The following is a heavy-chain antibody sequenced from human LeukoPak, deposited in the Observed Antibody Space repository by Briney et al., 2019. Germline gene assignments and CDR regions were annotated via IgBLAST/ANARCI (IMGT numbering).Heavy chain of an antibody. J-gene: IGHJ4*02. Sequence: QTSETLSLTCTVSGGSISSGGYYWSWIRQPPGKGLEWIGYIYHSGSTYYNPSLKSRVTISVDRSKNQFSLKLSSVTAADTAVYYCARVATMVRGVIIFFDYWGQGTLVTVSS. CDR2: IYHSGST. CDR1: GGSISSGGYY. D-gene: IGHD3-10*01. V-gene: IGHV4-30-2*01. CDR3: ARVATMVRGVIIFFDY.